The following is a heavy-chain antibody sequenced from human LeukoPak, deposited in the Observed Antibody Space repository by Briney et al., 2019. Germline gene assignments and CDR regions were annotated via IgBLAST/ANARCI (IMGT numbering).Heavy chain of an antibody. CDR2: INPNSGGT. CDR3: ARVKDILTGYNY. Sequence: ASVKVSCKASGYTFTGYYMHWVRQAPGQGLEWMGWINPNSGGTNYAQEFQGRVTMTRDTSISTAYMELSRLRSDDTAVYYCARVKDILTGYNYWGQGTLVTVSS. D-gene: IGHD3-9*01. J-gene: IGHJ4*02. V-gene: IGHV1-2*02. CDR1: GYTFTGYY.